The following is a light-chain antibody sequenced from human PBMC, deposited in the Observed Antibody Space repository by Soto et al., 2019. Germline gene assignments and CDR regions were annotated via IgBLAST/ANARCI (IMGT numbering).Light chain of an antibody. J-gene: IGLJ3*02. CDR1: RGHSSYA. CDR3: QTWGTGIEV. V-gene: IGLV4-69*01. CDR2: LNSDGSH. Sequence: QPVLTQSPSASASLGASVNLTCTLSRGHSSYAIAWHQQQPEKGPRYLMKLNSDGSHSKGDGIPDRFSGSSSGTERYLTISSLQSDGEADYYCQTWGTGIEVFGGGTKVTVL.